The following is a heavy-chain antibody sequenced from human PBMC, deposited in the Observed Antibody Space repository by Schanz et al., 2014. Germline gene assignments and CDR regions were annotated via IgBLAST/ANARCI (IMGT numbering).Heavy chain of an antibody. CDR3: ARERGRGYCSRTSCSKDYGMDV. V-gene: IGHV1-2*02. J-gene: IGHJ6*02. CDR2: INPNSGGT. D-gene: IGHD2-2*01. Sequence: QVQLVQSGAEVKKPGASVKVSCKASGYTFSSYGISWVRQAPGQGREWMGWINPNSGGTNYPQRFQGRVTTTRDTSSRTVYMQLSRLTSDDTAVYFCARERGRGYCSRTSCSKDYGMDVWGQGTTVTVSS. CDR1: GYTFSSYG.